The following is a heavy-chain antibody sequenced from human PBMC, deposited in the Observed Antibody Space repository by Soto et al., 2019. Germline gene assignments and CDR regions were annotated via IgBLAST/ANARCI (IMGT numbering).Heavy chain of an antibody. D-gene: IGHD3-3*01. J-gene: IGHJ4*02. CDR2: ISYDGSNK. Sequence: QVQLVESGGGVVQPGRSLRLSCAASGFTFSSYGMHWVRQAPGKGLEWVAVISYDGSNKYYADSVKGRFTISRDNSKNTLYLQVNSLRSEDTAVYYCAKLVGVSTSFDYWGQGTLVTVSS. CDR1: GFTFSSYG. V-gene: IGHV3-30*18. CDR3: AKLVGVSTSFDY.